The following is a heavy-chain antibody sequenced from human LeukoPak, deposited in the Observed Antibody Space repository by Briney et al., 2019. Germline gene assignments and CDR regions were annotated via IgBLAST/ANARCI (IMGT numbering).Heavy chain of an antibody. CDR3: ARLGSLHLITY. CDR1: GGSLSSSSYY. V-gene: IGHV4-39*01. J-gene: IGHJ4*02. D-gene: IGHD5-24*01. CDR2: IHYSGRT. Sequence: PSETLSLTCTVSGGSLSSSSYYWGGIRQPPGKGLEWIGTIHYSGRTYYNPSLESRVTISVDTSKNQFSLKLTSVTAADTTVYYCARLGSLHLITYWGQGTLVTVSS.